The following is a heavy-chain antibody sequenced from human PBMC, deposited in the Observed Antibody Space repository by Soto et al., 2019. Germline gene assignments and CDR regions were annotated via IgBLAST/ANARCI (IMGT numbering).Heavy chain of an antibody. D-gene: IGHD3-3*01. CDR3: ARGVSYDFWSGYDTNWFDP. J-gene: IGHJ5*02. CDR2: IYYSGST. Sequence: SETLSLTCTVSGGSISSYYWSWIRQPPGKGLEWIGYIYYSGSTNYNPSLKSRVTISVDTSKNQFSLKLRSVTAADTAVYYCARGVSYDFWSGYDTNWFDPWGQGTLVTVSS. V-gene: IGHV4-59*01. CDR1: GGSISSYY.